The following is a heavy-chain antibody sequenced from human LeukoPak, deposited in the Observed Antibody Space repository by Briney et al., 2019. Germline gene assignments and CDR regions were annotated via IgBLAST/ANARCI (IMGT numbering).Heavy chain of an antibody. CDR3: VKDVGGSYAFDY. CDR2: INDNGGRT. D-gene: IGHD1-26*01. Sequence: QPGGSLRLSRSASGFTFSRYAMHWVRQAPGKGLEYVSGINDNGGRTHYGDSVKGRFSISRDNSKNTLHLQMSTLRAEDTALYYCVKDVGGSYAFDYWGQGILVTVAS. CDR1: GFTFSRYA. V-gene: IGHV3-64D*09. J-gene: IGHJ4*02.